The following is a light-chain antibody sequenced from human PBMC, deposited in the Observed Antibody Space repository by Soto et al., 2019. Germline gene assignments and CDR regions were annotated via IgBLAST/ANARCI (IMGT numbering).Light chain of an antibody. V-gene: IGLV2-11*01. CDR1: SVDVGAYDF. Sequence: SALTQPHSVSGSPGQSVTISCTGTSVDVGAYDFVSWYQQHPGKAPKLLIYVVSGRPSGVPHRFSGSKSGNAASLTISGLQAEDEADYYCSSFTTSHTYVFGTGTKVT. CDR2: VVS. CDR3: SSFTTSHTYV. J-gene: IGLJ1*01.